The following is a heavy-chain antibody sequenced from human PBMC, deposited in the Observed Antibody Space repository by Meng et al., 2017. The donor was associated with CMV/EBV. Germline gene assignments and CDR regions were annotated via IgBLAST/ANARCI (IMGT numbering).Heavy chain of an antibody. J-gene: IGHJ5*02. V-gene: IGHV3-7*03. CDR3: ARDPPKWEHH. CDR2: IKQDGSEK. Sequence: LSCAASGFPFSSYWMSWVRQAPGKGLEWVANIKQDGSEKYYVDSVKGRFTISRDNAKNSLYLQMNSLRAEDTAVYYCARDPPKWEHHWGQGTLVTVSS. D-gene: IGHD1-26*01. CDR1: GFPFSSYW.